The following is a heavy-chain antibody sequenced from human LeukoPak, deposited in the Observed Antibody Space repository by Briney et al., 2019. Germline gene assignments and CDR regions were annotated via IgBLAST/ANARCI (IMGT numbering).Heavy chain of an antibody. D-gene: IGHD1-26*01. CDR3: ARGSRGSYPADY. CDR2: INHSGST. J-gene: IGHJ4*02. V-gene: IGHV4-34*01. Sequence: PSETLSLTCAVYGVSFSGYYWSWIRQPPGKGLEWIGEINHSGSTNYNPSLKSRVTISVDTSKNKFSLKLSSVTAADTAVYYCARGSRGSYPADYWGQGTLVTVSS. CDR1: GVSFSGYY.